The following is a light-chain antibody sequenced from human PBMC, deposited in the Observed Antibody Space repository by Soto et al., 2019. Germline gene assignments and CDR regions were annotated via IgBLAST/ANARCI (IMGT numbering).Light chain of an antibody. Sequence: DIQMTQSPSTPSASVGDRVTITCRASQSISSYLNWYQQKPGKAPKLLIYAASSLQSGVPSRFSGSGSGTDFTLTISSLQSEDFASYHCQQTYSTPYMYTFGQGTKVDI. J-gene: IGKJ2*01. V-gene: IGKV1-39*01. CDR1: QSISSY. CDR2: AAS. CDR3: QQTYSTPYMYT.